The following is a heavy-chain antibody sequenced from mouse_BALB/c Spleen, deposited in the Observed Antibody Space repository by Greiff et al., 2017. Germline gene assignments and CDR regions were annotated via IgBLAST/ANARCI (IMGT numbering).Heavy chain of an antibody. J-gene: IGHJ4*01. CDR2: IWAGGST. D-gene: IGHD1-1*01. V-gene: IGHV2-9*02. CDR1: GFSLTSYG. Sequence: VQGVESGPGLVAPSQSLSITCTVSGFSLTSYGVHWVRQPPGKGLEWLGVIWAGGSTNYNSALMSRLSISKDNSKSQVFLKMNSLQTDDTAMYYCARDYGSSLYAMDYWGQGTSVTVSS. CDR3: ARDYGSSLYAMDY.